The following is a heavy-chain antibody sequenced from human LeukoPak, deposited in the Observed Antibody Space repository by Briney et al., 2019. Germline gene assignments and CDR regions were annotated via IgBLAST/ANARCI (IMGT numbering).Heavy chain of an antibody. D-gene: IGHD5-12*01. J-gene: IGHJ6*03. CDR2: INPNSGGT. V-gene: IGHV1-2*02. Sequence: AASVTVSCKASGYTFTGYYMHWVRQAPGQGLEWMGWINPNSGGTNFAQKFQGRVTMTRDTSISTAYMQLSRLRSDGTAVYYCARGVARGPWGPWDYYYYYMDVWGKGTTVTVSS. CDR1: GYTFTGYY. CDR3: ARGVARGPWGPWDYYYYYMDV.